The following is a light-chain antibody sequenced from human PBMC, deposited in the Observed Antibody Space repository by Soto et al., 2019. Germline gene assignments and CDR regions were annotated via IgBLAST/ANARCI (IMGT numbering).Light chain of an antibody. Sequence: EIVMTQSPATLSVSPGERVTLSCRASRPVGSKLAWYQQKPGQAPRLLISDASTRATGIPARFSGSGSGTEFTLTISSLQSEDFAVYYCQQYSNWKTFGQGTKLEIK. CDR3: QQYSNWKT. CDR2: DAS. V-gene: IGKV3-15*01. CDR1: RPVGSK. J-gene: IGKJ2*01.